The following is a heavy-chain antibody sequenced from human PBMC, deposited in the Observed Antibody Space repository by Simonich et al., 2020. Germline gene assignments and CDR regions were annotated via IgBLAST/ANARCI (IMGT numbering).Heavy chain of an antibody. D-gene: IGHD1-26*01. V-gene: IGHV3-33*06. CDR2: IWYDGSNK. CDR3: AKDGRELLLWTFDY. Sequence: GLEWVAVIWYDGSNKYYADSVKGRFTISRDNSKNTLYLQMNSLRAEDTAVYYCAKDGRELLLWTFDYWGQGTLVTVSS. J-gene: IGHJ4*02.